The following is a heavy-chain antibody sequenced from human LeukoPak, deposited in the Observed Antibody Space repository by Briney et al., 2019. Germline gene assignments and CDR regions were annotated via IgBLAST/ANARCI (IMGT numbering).Heavy chain of an antibody. CDR2: ISGSGGST. Sequence: GGSLRLSCAASGFTFSRYAMSWVRQAPGKGLEWVSAISGSGGSTYYADSVKGRFTISRDNSKNTLYLQMNSLRAEDTAVYYCAKETSLSSSWYTPFDYWGQGTLVTVSS. CDR3: AKETSLSSSWYTPFDY. J-gene: IGHJ4*02. V-gene: IGHV3-23*01. D-gene: IGHD6-13*01. CDR1: GFTFSRYA.